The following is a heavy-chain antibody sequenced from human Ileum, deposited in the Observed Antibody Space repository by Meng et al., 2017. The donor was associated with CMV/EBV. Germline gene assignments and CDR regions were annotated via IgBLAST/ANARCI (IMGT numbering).Heavy chain of an antibody. CDR2: IYYSGST. Sequence: SETLSLTCTVSGGSISSSSYYWGWIRQPPGKGLEWIGYIYYSGSTNYNPSLKSRVTISVDTSKNQFSLKLSSVTAADTAVYYCARSLPGDELLSCDYWGQGTLVTVSS. J-gene: IGHJ4*02. D-gene: IGHD2-2*01. CDR3: ARSLPGDELLSCDY. V-gene: IGHV4-61*05. CDR1: GGSISSSSYY.